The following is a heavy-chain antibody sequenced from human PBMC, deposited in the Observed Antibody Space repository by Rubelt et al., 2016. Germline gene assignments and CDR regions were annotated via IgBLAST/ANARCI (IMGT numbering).Heavy chain of an antibody. J-gene: IGHJ4*02. CDR2: INHSGST. D-gene: IGHD6-19*01. CDR1: GGSFSGYY. CDR3: ARVSGWYRAPGQDFDY. Sequence: QVQLQQWGAGLLKPSETLSLTCAVYGGSFSGYYWSWIRQPPGKGLEWIGEINHSGSTNYNPSLKSRVTRSVDTSKNRFSLELGSGTAADTAVYYCARVSGWYRAPGQDFDYWGQGTLVTVSS. V-gene: IGHV4-34*01.